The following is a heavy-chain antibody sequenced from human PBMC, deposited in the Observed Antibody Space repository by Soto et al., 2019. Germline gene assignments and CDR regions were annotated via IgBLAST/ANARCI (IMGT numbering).Heavy chain of an antibody. CDR1: GFTFSSYA. CDR2: IGGTDGKT. V-gene: IGHV3-23*01. D-gene: IGHD3-10*01. CDR3: AKGMFSSSPAAAGSFDY. J-gene: IGHJ4*02. Sequence: GGSLRLSCAASGFTFSSYAMSWVRQAAGRGLEWVASIGGTDGKTYYADSVKGRFTISRDNFEKTLYLQMSRLGAEDTAVYFCAKGMFSSSPAAAGSFDYWGQGALVTVSS.